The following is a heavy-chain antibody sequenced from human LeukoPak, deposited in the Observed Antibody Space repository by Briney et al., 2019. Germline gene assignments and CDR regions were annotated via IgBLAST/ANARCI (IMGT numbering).Heavy chain of an antibody. J-gene: IGHJ6*03. D-gene: IGHD5-18*01. Sequence: GASVKVSCKASGYTFTSYYMHWVRQAPGQGLEWMGIINPSGGSTSYAQKFQARVTMTRDTSTSTVYMELSSLRSEDTAVYYCARGGNSYGRATYYYYYMDVWGKGTTVTVSS. CDR3: ARGGNSYGRATYYYYYMDV. CDR2: INPSGGST. CDR1: GYTFTSYY. V-gene: IGHV1-46*03.